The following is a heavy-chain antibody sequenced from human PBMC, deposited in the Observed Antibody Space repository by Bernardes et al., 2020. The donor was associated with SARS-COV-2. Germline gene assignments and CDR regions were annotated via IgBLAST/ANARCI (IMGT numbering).Heavy chain of an antibody. CDR2: INQDGSEK. CDR3: VNSFSQAATGTFT. CDR1: GFTLSSYW. V-gene: IGHV3-7*02. Sequence: GGSLRLSCAASGFTLSSYWMSWVRQAPGKGLEWVANINQDGSEKYYVDSVKGRFTISRDNAKNSLYLEMSSLRVEDTAVYYCVNSFSQAATGTFTWGQGTLVTVSS. D-gene: IGHD1-7*01. J-gene: IGHJ4*02.